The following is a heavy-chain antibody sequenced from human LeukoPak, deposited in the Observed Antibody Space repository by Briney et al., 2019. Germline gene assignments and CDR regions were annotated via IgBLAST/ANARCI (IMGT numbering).Heavy chain of an antibody. V-gene: IGHV1-46*01. J-gene: IGHJ1*01. CDR2: INPSGGST. D-gene: IGHD2-21*02. Sequence: ASVKVSCKASGYTFTSYYMHWVGQAPGQGLEWMGVINPSGGSTSYAQKFQGRVTMTRDTSTSTVYMELSSLRSEDTAVYYCARGNFDIVVVTAIPDRAEYFQHWGQGTLVTVSS. CDR3: ARGNFDIVVVTAIPDRAEYFQH. CDR1: GYTFTSYY.